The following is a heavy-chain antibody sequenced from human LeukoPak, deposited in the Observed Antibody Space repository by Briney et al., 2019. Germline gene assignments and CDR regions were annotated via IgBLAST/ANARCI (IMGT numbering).Heavy chain of an antibody. J-gene: IGHJ4*02. V-gene: IGHV4-59*08. D-gene: IGHD3-22*01. CDR3: ARQSYYYDSSGYYVHYFDY. CDR1: GGSISSYC. CDR2: IYYSGST. Sequence: SETLSLTCTVSGGSISSYCWSWIRQPPGKGLEWIGYIYYSGSTNYNPSLKSRVTISVDTSKNQFSLKLSSVTAADTAVYYCARQSYYYDSSGYYVHYFDYWGQGTLVTVSS.